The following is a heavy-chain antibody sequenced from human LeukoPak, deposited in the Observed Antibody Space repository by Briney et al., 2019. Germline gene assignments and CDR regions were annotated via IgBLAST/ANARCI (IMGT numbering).Heavy chain of an antibody. CDR1: GFTFSNYW. V-gene: IGHV3-74*01. Sequence: PGGSLRLSCAASGFTFSNYWMHWVRQAPGKGLVWVSRINSNGSNTNYADSVKGRFTISRDNAKNTLYLQMNSLRAEDTAVYYCAKARFTVTYYFDYWGQGTLVTVSS. J-gene: IGHJ4*02. CDR3: AKARFTVTYYFDY. CDR2: INSNGSNT. D-gene: IGHD4-11*01.